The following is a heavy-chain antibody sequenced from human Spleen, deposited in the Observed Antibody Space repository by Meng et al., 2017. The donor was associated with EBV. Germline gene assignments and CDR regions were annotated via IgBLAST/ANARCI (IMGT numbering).Heavy chain of an antibody. Sequence: QVQLKQCDAGLLKPSETLSLTCAVYGGSFSGYYCSWIHQPPGKRLKWIGEINHSGSTNYNPSLKSRVTISVDTSKNQFSLKLSSVTAADTAVYYCARGETKDDYGDVNWFDPWGQGTLVTVSS. D-gene: IGHD4-17*01. V-gene: IGHV4-34*01. CDR3: ARGETKDDYGDVNWFDP. CDR1: GGSFSGYY. CDR2: INHSGST. J-gene: IGHJ5*02.